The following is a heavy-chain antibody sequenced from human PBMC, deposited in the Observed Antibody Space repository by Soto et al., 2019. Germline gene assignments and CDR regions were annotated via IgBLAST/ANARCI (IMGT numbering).Heavy chain of an antibody. Sequence: LRLSCAASGFTFSSYVMHWVRQAPGKGLEWVAVISYDGSNKYYADSVKGRFTISRDNSKNTLYLQMNSLRAEDTAVYYCAKNEPLPDYWGQGTLVTVSS. V-gene: IGHV3-30*18. CDR1: GFTFSSYV. D-gene: IGHD1-1*01. CDR2: ISYDGSNK. CDR3: AKNEPLPDY. J-gene: IGHJ4*02.